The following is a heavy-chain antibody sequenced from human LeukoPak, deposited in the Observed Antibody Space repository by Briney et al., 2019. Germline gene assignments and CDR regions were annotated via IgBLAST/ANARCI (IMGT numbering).Heavy chain of an antibody. CDR1: GYTFTSSG. CDR2: ISAYNGNT. D-gene: IGHD2-2*01. V-gene: IGHV1-18*01. Sequence: GASVKVSFKASGYTFTSSGISWVRQAPGQGLEWMGWISAYNGNTNYAQKLQGRVTMTTDTSTSTAYMELRSLRSDDTAVYYCARVHGDLPAAISGVDYWGQGTLVTVSS. CDR3: ARVHGDLPAAISGVDY. J-gene: IGHJ4*02.